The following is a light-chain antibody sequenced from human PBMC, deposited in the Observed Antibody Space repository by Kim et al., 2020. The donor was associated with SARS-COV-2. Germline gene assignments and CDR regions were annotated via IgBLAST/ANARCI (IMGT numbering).Light chain of an antibody. CDR3: NSRDNNSNHRV. CDR2: GKN. J-gene: IGLJ3*02. CDR1: SLRIYY. V-gene: IGLV3-19*01. Sequence: SSELTQDPAVSVALGQTVKITCQGDSLRIYYASWYQQKPGQAPILVIYGKNNRPSGIPDRFSGSSSGDTASLTITGAQAEDEADYYCNSRDNNSNHRVFGGGTQLTVL.